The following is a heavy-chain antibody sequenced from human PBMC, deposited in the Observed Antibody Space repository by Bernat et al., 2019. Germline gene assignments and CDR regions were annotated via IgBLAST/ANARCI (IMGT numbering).Heavy chain of an antibody. CDR2: INSDGSST. V-gene: IGHV3-74*01. J-gene: IGHJ6*02. Sequence: EVQLVESGGGLVQPGGSLRLSCAASGFTFSSYWMHWVRQAPGKGLVWVSRINSDGSSTSYADSVKGRFTISRDNAKNTLYLQMNSLRAEDTAVYYCARGDGSWNYYYGMDVWGQGTTVTVSS. CDR1: GFTFSSYW. CDR3: ARGDGSWNYYYGMDV. D-gene: IGHD2-15*01.